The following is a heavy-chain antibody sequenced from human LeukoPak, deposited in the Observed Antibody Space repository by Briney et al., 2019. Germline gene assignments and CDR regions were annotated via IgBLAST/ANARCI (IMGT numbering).Heavy chain of an antibody. CDR2: IIPIFGTA. D-gene: IGHD2-2*01. CDR1: GGTFSSYA. V-gene: IGHV1-69*05. Sequence: GASVKVSCKASGGTFSSYAISWVRQAPGQGLEWMGGIIPIFGTANYAQKFQGRVTITTDESTSTAYMELSSLRSEDTAVYYCARVGCSSTSCHYYYYMDVWGKGTTVTVSS. J-gene: IGHJ6*03. CDR3: ARVGCSSTSCHYYYYMDV.